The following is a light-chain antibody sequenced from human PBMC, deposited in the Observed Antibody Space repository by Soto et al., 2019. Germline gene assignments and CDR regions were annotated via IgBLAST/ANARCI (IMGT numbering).Light chain of an antibody. CDR3: QQFGSPPLT. CDR1: QTVSSSY. CDR2: DAS. Sequence: EIVLTQSPAPLSLSPGERAPLSCGVSQTVSSSYLAWYQLKPGLAPRLXLYDASNREPGIPDRFSGSGSGTDFTLTISGLEPEDFAVYYCQQFGSPPLTFGGGTKV. V-gene: IGKV3D-20*01. J-gene: IGKJ4*01.